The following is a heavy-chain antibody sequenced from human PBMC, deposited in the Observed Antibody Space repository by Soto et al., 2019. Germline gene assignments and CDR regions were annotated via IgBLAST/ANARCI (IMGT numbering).Heavy chain of an antibody. V-gene: IGHV1-18*04. D-gene: IGHD2-2*01. CDR3: AREVGHMDV. CDR2: VSPYNGDT. J-gene: IGHJ6*02. Sequence: QVQLVQSGAEVKKSGASVKVSCKASGYTFTTYGINWVRQAPGQGLEWMGWVSPYNGDTTYAQKVQGRVTMTTDTSTTTAYLELRSLRSDDTAVYYCAREVGHMDVWGQGTTVTVSS. CDR1: GYTFTTYG.